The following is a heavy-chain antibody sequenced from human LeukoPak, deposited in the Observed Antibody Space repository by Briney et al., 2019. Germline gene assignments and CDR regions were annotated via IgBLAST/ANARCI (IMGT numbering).Heavy chain of an antibody. CDR2: MNPNSGNT. V-gene: IGHV1-8*02. CDR3: ARLASGSLDFDY. CDR1: GYTFTSYD. D-gene: IGHD1-26*01. Sequence: ASVKVSCKASGYTFTSYDINWVRQATGQGLEWMGWMNPNSGNTGYAQKFQGRVTMTRDTSISTAYMELSRLRSDDTAVYYCARLASGSLDFDYWGQGTLVTVSS. J-gene: IGHJ4*02.